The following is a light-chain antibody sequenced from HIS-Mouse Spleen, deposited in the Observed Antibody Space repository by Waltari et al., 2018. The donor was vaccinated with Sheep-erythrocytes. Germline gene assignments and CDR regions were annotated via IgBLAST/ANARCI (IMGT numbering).Light chain of an antibody. CDR2: EVS. Sequence: QSALTQPPSASGSPGQSVPISCTGTSSDVGGYNYVSWYQQHPGKAPKHMIYEVSKRPSGVPVRFSGSKSGNTASLTVSGLQAEDEADYYCSSYAGSNNWVFGGGTKLTVL. J-gene: IGLJ3*02. V-gene: IGLV2-8*01. CDR1: SSDVGGYNY. CDR3: SSYAGSNNWV.